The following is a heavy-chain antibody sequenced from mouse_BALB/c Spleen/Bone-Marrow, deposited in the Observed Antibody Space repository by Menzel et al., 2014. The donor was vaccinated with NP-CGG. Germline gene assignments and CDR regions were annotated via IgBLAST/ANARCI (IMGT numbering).Heavy chain of an antibody. V-gene: IGHV7-3*02. J-gene: IGHJ2*01. CDR2: IRNKANGYTT. D-gene: IGHD2-4*01. CDR1: GFTFTDYY. Sequence: EVKLMESGGGLVQPGGSLRLSCTTSGFTFTDYYMSWVRQPPGKALEWLGFIRNKANGYTTEYSASVKGRFTISRDNYQSILYLQMNTLRAEDSATYYCARDRGLTYFDYWGQGTTLTVSS. CDR3: ARDRGLTYFDY.